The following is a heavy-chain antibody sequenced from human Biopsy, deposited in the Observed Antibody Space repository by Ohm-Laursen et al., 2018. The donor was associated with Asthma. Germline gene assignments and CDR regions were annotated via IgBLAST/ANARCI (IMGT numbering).Heavy chain of an antibody. Sequence: SDTLSLTCTISGFSMDTNSYFWGWIRQPPGRGLEWIGQIYHLGNANYNPSLKSRVTMSVDKSKNQFSLKLTSVTAADTAVYFCARRWRSYDSSNYYLDQWGQGTLVTASS. J-gene: IGHJ4*02. CDR2: IYHLGNA. CDR3: ARRWRSYDSSNYYLDQ. D-gene: IGHD3-22*01. V-gene: IGHV4-39*07. CDR1: GFSMDTNSYF.